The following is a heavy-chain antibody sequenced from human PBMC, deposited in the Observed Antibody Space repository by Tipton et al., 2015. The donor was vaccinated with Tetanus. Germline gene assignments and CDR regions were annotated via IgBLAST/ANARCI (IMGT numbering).Heavy chain of an antibody. CDR1: GFTFDDYA. J-gene: IGHJ4*02. CDR3: AKDIHAVVKALFDY. D-gene: IGHD3-22*01. Sequence: SLRLSCAASGFTFDDYAMHWVRQAPGKGLEWVSGISWNSGSIGYADSVKGRFTISRDNAKNSLHLQMNSLRAEDTALYYCAKDIHAVVKALFDYWGQGTLVTVSS. CDR2: ISWNSGSI. V-gene: IGHV3-9*01.